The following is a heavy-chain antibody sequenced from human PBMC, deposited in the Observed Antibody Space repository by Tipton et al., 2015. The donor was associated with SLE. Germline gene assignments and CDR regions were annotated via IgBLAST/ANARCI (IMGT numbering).Heavy chain of an antibody. V-gene: IGHV4-61*02. CDR1: GDSISSAPSSGSYY. CDR2: IHTSGST. D-gene: IGHD2-2*01. Sequence: TLSLTCTVSGDSISSAPSSGSYYWNWIRQPAGKGLEWSGRIHTSGSTNYNPHLKSRLTISVDTSKNQFSLKLTSVTAADTAVYYCARKASCTRSSCSGFDPWGQGTLVTVSS. J-gene: IGHJ5*02. CDR3: ARKASCTRSSCSGFDP.